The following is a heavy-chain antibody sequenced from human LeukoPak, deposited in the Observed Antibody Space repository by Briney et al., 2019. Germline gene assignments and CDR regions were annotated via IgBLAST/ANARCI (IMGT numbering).Heavy chain of an antibody. CDR1: GYTFTSYD. CDR3: ARGDRNYYYYGMDV. CDR2: MNPNSGNT. D-gene: IGHD5/OR15-5a*01. Sequence: ASVKVSCKASGYTFTSYDINWVRQATGQGLEWMGWMNPNSGNTGYAQKFQGTVTMTRNTSISTAYMELSSLRSEDTAVYYCARGDRNYYYYGMDVWGQGTTVTVSS. V-gene: IGHV1-8*01. J-gene: IGHJ6*02.